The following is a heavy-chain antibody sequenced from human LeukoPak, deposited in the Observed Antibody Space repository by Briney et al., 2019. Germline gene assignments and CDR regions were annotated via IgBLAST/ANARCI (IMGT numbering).Heavy chain of an antibody. Sequence: TSETLSLTCTVSGDSINNYYWSWIRQPPGKGLEWIGEINHSGSTNYNPSLKSRVTISVDTSKNQFSLKLSSVTAADTAVYYCARGGGGPDYWGQGTLVTVSS. J-gene: IGHJ4*02. CDR2: INHSGST. CDR3: ARGGGGPDY. D-gene: IGHD3-10*01. CDR1: GDSINNYY. V-gene: IGHV4-34*01.